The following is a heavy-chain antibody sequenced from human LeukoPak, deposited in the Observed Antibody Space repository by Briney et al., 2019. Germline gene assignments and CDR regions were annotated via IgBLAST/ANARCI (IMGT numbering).Heavy chain of an antibody. CDR2: IYYSGST. CDR1: GGSISSSSYY. CDR3: ARLLLWFGELLPVYFDY. V-gene: IGHV4-39*07. J-gene: IGHJ4*02. Sequence: SETLSLTCTVSGGSISSSSYYWGWIRQPPGKGLEWIGSIYYSGSTYYNPSLKSRVTISVDTSKNQFSLKLSSVTAADTAVYYCARLLLWFGELLPVYFDYWGQGTLVTVSS. D-gene: IGHD3-10*01.